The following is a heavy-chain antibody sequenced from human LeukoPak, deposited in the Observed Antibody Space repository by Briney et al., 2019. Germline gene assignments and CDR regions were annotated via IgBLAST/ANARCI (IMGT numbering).Heavy chain of an antibody. CDR3: ARPHSYYGSGMGYFDY. J-gene: IGHJ4*02. D-gene: IGHD3-10*01. CDR1: GGTFSSYA. Sequence: SVKVSCKASGGTFSSYAISWVRQAPGQGLEWTGGIIPIFGTANYAQKFQGRVTITADKSTSTAYMELSSLRSEDTAVYYCARPHSYYGSGMGYFDYWGQGTLVTVSS. CDR2: IIPIFGTA. V-gene: IGHV1-69*06.